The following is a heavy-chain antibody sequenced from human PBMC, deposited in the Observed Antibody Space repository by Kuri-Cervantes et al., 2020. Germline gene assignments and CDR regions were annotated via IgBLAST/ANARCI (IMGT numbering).Heavy chain of an antibody. J-gene: IGHJ6*02. Sequence: ASVKVSCKASGYTFTSYYMHWVRQAPGQGLEWMGWINPNSGGTNYAQKFQGRVTMTRDTSISTAYMELSRLRSDNTAVYYGANAVDIVGVPALGYGMDVWGQGTMVTVSS. CDR1: GYTFTSYY. V-gene: IGHV1-2*02. CDR2: INPNSGGT. CDR3: ANAVDIVGVPALGYGMDV. D-gene: IGHD2-2*01.